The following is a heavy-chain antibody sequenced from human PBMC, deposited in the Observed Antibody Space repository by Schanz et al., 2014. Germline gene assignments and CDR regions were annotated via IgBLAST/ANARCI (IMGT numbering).Heavy chain of an antibody. V-gene: IGHV1-69*02. D-gene: IGHD5-12*01. CDR1: GVTFSSYT. CDR3: ASGHSQGYSYSRNIVAYYYGMDV. Sequence: QVQLVQSGAEVKKPGSSVKVSCTASGVTFSSYTISWIRQAPGQGLEWMGRIIPVLAIADYAQKFQGRVTITADKSTSTASKELSSLRSDDTAVYYCASGHSQGYSYSRNIVAYYYGMDVWGQGTTVTVSS. J-gene: IGHJ6*02. CDR2: IIPVLAIA.